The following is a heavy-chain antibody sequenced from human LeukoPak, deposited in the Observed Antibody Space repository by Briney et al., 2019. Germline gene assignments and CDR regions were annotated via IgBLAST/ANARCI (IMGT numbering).Heavy chain of an antibody. Sequence: GGSLRLSCAASGFTFSSYSMNWVRQAPGKGLGWVSSISSSSSYIYYADSVKGRFTISRDNAKNSLYLQMNSLRAEDTAVYYCARLGILTGYYSTWGQGTLVTVSS. D-gene: IGHD3-9*01. V-gene: IGHV3-21*01. CDR3: ARLGILTGYYST. CDR1: GFTFSSYS. CDR2: ISSSSSYI. J-gene: IGHJ5*02.